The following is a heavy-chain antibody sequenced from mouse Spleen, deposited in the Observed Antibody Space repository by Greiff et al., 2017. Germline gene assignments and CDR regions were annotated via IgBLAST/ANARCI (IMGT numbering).Heavy chain of an antibody. J-gene: IGHJ4*01. CDR2: IYPGDGDT. CDR3: ARLEGTHAMDY. D-gene: IGHD2-14*01. CDR1: GYAFSSSW. V-gene: IGHV1-82*01. Sequence: QVQLQQSGPELVKPGASVKISCKASGYAFSSSWMNWVKQRPGKGLEWIGRIYPGDGDTNYNGKFQGKATLTAYKSSSTAYMQLSSLTSEDSAVYFGARLEGTHAMDYWGQGTSVTVSS.